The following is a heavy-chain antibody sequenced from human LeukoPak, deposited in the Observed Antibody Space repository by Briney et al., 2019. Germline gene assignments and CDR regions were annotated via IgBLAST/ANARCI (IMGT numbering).Heavy chain of an antibody. CDR1: GFRFGDYY. J-gene: IGHJ5*02. V-gene: IGHV3-11*04. CDR3: ARDQGRDWFDP. Sequence: PGGSLRLSCAASGFRFGDYYMSWIRQAPGRGLEWVSYISSPGSSIFYTDSVKGRFTISRDNAKNSLYLQMNSLRAEDTAVYYCARDQGRDWFDPWGQGTLVTVSS. CDR2: ISSPGSSI.